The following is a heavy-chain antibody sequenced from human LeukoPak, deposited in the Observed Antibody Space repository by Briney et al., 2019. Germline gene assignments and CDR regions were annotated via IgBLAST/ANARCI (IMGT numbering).Heavy chain of an antibody. CDR3: ARDPPEDEWNSLGS. CDR2: IHYSGLT. Sequence: PSETLSLTCTVSGGSVNGYYWNWIRQPPGKGLEWIGFIHYSGLTVYSPSFQSRVTMSVDTSRNQFSLDLSSVTAADTALYYCARDPPEDEWNSLGSWGQGTLVTVSS. V-gene: IGHV4-59*02. D-gene: IGHD1-7*01. J-gene: IGHJ4*02. CDR1: GGSVNGYY.